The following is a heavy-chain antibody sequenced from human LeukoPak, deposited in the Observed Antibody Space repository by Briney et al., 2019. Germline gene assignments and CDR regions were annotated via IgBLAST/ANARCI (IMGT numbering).Heavy chain of an antibody. Sequence: GGSLRLSFAASGFTFDDYGMSWVRQTPGKGLEGVSGISWNGGSTGYADSVTVRFTISRDNDKDYLYLQMNSLRAEDTALYHCARSLLAAAKGQFDYWGQGTLVTVSS. CDR2: ISWNGGST. CDR3: ARSLLAAAKGQFDY. D-gene: IGHD6-25*01. CDR1: GFTFDDYG. J-gene: IGHJ4*02. V-gene: IGHV3-20*02.